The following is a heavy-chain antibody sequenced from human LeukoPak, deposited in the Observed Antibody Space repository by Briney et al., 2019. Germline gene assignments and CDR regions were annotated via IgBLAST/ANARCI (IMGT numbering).Heavy chain of an antibody. CDR3: ARGDHDSSGYTGYYYGMDV. Sequence: PSETLSLTCAVSGGSISSGGYSWIWIRQPPGKDLEWIGYIYQSGSTYYNPSLKSRVTISVDRSQNQFSLKLSSVPAADTAVYYCARGDHDSSGYTGYYYGMDVWGQGTTVTVSS. CDR2: IYQSGST. CDR1: GGSISSGGYS. V-gene: IGHV4-30-2*01. J-gene: IGHJ6*02. D-gene: IGHD3-22*01.